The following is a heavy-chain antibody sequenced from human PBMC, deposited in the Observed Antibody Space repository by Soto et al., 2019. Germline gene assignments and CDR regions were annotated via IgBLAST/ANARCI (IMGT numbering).Heavy chain of an antibody. CDR3: ARGRCSGGSCYSRHFDL. CDR1: GGSFSGYY. CDR2: INHSGST. V-gene: IGHV4-34*01. J-gene: IGHJ2*01. D-gene: IGHD2-15*01. Sequence: QVQLQQWGAGLLKPSETLSLTCAVYGGSFSGYYWSWIRQPPGKGLGWIGEINHSGSTNYNPSLKSRVTISVDTSKNQFSLKLSSVTAADTAVYYCARGRCSGGSCYSRHFDLWGRGTLVTVSS.